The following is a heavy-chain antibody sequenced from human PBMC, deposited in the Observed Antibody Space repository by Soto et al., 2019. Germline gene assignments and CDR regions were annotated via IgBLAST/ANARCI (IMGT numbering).Heavy chain of an antibody. Sequence: GGSLRLSCAASGFTFSSYWMSWVRQAPGKGLEWVANIKQDGSEKYYVDSVKGRFTISRDNAKNSLYLQINSLRAEDTAVYYCARDQQYYYGSGTLWGQGTLVTVSS. CDR3: ARDQQYYYGSGTL. CDR1: GFTFSSYW. J-gene: IGHJ4*02. D-gene: IGHD3-10*01. CDR2: IKQDGSEK. V-gene: IGHV3-7*05.